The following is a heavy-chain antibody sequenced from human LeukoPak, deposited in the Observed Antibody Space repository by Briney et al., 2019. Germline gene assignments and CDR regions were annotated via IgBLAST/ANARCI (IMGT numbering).Heavy chain of an antibody. J-gene: IGHJ4*02. Sequence: SETLSLTCSVSGGSISSYYWSWIRQPPGQGLEWIGYIYSGGNTNYNPSLKSRVAISVDTSKNQFSLNLSSVTAADTAVYYCARRGGYSGYEQVWGQGTLVTVSS. D-gene: IGHD5-12*01. V-gene: IGHV4-59*08. CDR2: IYSGGNT. CDR1: GGSISSYY. CDR3: ARRGGYSGYEQV.